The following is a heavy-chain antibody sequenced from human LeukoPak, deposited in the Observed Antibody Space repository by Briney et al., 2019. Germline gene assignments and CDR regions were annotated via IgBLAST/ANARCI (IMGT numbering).Heavy chain of an antibody. CDR3: ARQGFTYGMDV. Sequence: PSQTLSLTCAVSGGSISSGGYSWSWIRQPPGKGLEWIGYIYHGGSTYYNPSLKSRVTISVDRSKNQFSLKLSSVTAADTAVYYCARQGFTYGMDVWGQGTTVTVSS. D-gene: IGHD3-16*01. V-gene: IGHV4-30-2*01. CDR2: IYHGGST. CDR1: GGSISSGGYS. J-gene: IGHJ6*02.